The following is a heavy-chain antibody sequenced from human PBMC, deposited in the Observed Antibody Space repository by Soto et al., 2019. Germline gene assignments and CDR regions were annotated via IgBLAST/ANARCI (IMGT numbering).Heavy chain of an antibody. Sequence: SETRSLTCTVSGGSIGIRNKYGSWSLRAPGKGLEWLGYIFSSGTTYYNPSLKSRLTMSLDTSQNQFSLKLNSVTAADTAVYFCARVPSPFDFYYAMDVWGQGTTVT. CDR3: ARVPSPFDFYYAMDV. CDR1: GGSIGIRNKY. V-gene: IGHV4-30-4*02. D-gene: IGHD3-16*01. J-gene: IGHJ6*02. CDR2: IFSSGTT.